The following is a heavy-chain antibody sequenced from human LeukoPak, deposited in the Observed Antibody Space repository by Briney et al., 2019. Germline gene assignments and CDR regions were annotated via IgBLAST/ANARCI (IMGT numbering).Heavy chain of an antibody. CDR2: INHSGST. Sequence: NPSETLSLTCAVYGGSFSGYYWSWIRQPPGKGLEWIGEINHSGSTNYNPSLKSRVTISVDTSKNQFSLKLSSVTAADTAVYYRARGPEVWYYYDSSGYFFDYWGQGTLVTVSS. D-gene: IGHD3-22*01. V-gene: IGHV4-34*01. CDR1: GGSFSGYY. J-gene: IGHJ4*02. CDR3: ARGPEVWYYYDSSGYFFDY.